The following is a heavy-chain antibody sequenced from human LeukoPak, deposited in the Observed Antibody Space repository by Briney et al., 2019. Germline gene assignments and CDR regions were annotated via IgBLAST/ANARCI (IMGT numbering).Heavy chain of an antibody. Sequence: SQTLSLTCTVSGGSISSGGYYWSWIRQPPGKGLEWIGYIYHSGSTYYNPSLKSRVTISVDRSKNQFSLKLSSVTAADKAVYYCARGIFNDFWSGYYEDAFDIWGQGTMVTVSS. CDR2: IYHSGST. V-gene: IGHV4-30-2*01. CDR3: ARGIFNDFWSGYYEDAFDI. CDR1: GGSISSGGYY. D-gene: IGHD3-3*01. J-gene: IGHJ3*02.